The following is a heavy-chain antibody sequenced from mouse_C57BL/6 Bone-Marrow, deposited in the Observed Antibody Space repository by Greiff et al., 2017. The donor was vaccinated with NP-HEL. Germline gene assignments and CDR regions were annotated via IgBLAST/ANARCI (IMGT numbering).Heavy chain of an antibody. CDR3: ARYYYGSSSFDY. D-gene: IGHD1-1*01. J-gene: IGHJ2*01. Sequence: VQLQQSGAELVKPGASVKLSCKASGYTFTSYLMHWVKQRPGGGLEWIGRIDPNSGGTKYNEKFKSKATLTVDKPSSTAYMQLNSLTSEDSAVYYCARYYYGSSSFDYWGQGTTLTVSS. CDR2: IDPNSGGT. CDR1: GYTFTSYL. V-gene: IGHV1-72*01.